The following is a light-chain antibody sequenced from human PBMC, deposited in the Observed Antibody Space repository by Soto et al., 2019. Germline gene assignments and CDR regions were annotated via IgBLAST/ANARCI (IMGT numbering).Light chain of an antibody. J-gene: IGLJ3*02. Sequence: NFMLTQPHSVSESPGKTVTISCTRSGGSIATNYVQWYQQRPGSAPTPVIFQDNDRPSGVPDRFSGSIDSSSNSASLTISGLRTVDEADYYCHSYDSSAHWVFGGGTKLTVL. CDR2: QDN. CDR3: HSYDSSAHWV. V-gene: IGLV6-57*04. CDR1: GGSIATNY.